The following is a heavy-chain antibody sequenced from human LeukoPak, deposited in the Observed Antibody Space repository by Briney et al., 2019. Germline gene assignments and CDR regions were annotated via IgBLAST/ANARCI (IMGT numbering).Heavy chain of an antibody. CDR1: GFTLSSQW. CDR2: TNTDGSIT. Sequence: GGSLRLSCAGSGFTLSSQWMHWVRQVPGKGLVWVSGTNTDGSITRYADSVKGRFTISRDNAKNTLYLQMNSLRAEDTAVYYCARAMNGYYYDSSGFDYWGQGTLVTVSS. J-gene: IGHJ4*02. V-gene: IGHV3-74*01. CDR3: ARAMNGYYYDSSGFDY. D-gene: IGHD3-22*01.